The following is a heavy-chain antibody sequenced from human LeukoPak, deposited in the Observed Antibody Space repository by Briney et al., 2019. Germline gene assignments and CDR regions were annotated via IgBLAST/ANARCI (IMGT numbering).Heavy chain of an antibody. V-gene: IGHV3-7*01. Sequence: PGGSLRLSCAASGFTFSSYAMSWVRQAPGKGLEWVANIKQDGSEKYYVDSVKGRFTISRDNAKNSLYLQMNSLRAEDTAVYYCARKDSSSSNYYYYYMDVWGKGTTVTISS. CDR2: IKQDGSEK. D-gene: IGHD6-13*01. J-gene: IGHJ6*03. CDR1: GFTFSSYA. CDR3: ARKDSSSSNYYYYYMDV.